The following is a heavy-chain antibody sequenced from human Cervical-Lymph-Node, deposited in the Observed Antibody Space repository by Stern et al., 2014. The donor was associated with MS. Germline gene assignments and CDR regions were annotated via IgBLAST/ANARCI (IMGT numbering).Heavy chain of an antibody. CDR1: GGSISSSNW. D-gene: IGHD3-3*01. J-gene: IGHJ4*02. CDR2: IYYRGST. V-gene: IGHV4-4*02. CDR3: ARGPPQNKGFWSGYTEKYYFDY. Sequence: QVQLQESGPGLVKPSGTLSLTCAVSGGSISSSNWWGWVRPPPGKGLAWIGAIYYRGSTNYNTSPQSRVTTLVDKSKTQFSLKLSSVTAADTAVYYCARGPPQNKGFWSGYTEKYYFDYWGQGTLVTVSS.